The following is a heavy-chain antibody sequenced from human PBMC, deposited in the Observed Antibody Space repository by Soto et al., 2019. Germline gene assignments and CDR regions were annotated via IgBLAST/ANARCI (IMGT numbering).Heavy chain of an antibody. CDR2: INFDESTT. J-gene: IGHJ4*02. CDR1: GFTFSNYW. Sequence: EVQLVESGGGLVQPGGSLRLSCAASGFTFSNYWMHWVRQAPGKGLVWVSRINFDESTTTYADSVQGRFTISRDNAKNTLYLQLNSLRAEDTAIYYCLTGGRTEGHVYHFDDWGQGALVTVSS. CDR3: LTGGRTEGHVYHFDD. D-gene: IGHD3-16*01. V-gene: IGHV3-74*01.